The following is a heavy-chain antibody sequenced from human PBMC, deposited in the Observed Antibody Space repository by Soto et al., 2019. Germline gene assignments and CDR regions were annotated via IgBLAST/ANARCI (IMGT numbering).Heavy chain of an antibody. V-gene: IGHV4-59*08. D-gene: IGHD3-10*01. J-gene: IGHJ4*02. CDR1: VGAITSYY. Sequence: SETLSLTCTVSVGAITSYYWSWIRQPPGKGLEWIGSVYHSAYSDYSPSLKSRVAMSLDTSKNQVSLKLISVTAADTAVYYCVIQSYSLRSYFLAFCGQGILDIGSS. CDR3: VIQSYSLRSYFLAF. CDR2: VYHSAYS.